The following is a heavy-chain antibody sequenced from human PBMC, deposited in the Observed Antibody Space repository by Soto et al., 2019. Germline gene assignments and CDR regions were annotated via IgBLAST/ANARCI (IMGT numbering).Heavy chain of an antibody. CDR3: ARGRILDY. V-gene: IGHV1-8*01. Sequence: SVKVSCKASGYTFTSYDITWVRQATGQGLEWMGWMNHNCGDTGYAQKLQGRATMTRNTSIRTAYMELSSLRSEDTAVYYCARGRILDYWGQGTLVTVSS. CDR1: GYTFTSYD. CDR2: MNHNCGDT. J-gene: IGHJ4*02.